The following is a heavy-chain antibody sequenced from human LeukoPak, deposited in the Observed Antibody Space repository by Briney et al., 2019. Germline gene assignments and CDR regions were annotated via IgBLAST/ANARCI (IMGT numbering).Heavy chain of an antibody. Sequence: KSSETLSLTCTVSGSSISSSSYYWGWIRQPPGKGLEWNGSIYYSGRNYYNPSLKSRVTISEDTSKNQFSLKQSAVTAAAAAEYYCARQLSSVVITIYYWGKGTLVTSSS. CDR3: ARQLSSVVITIYY. J-gene: IGHJ4*02. V-gene: IGHV4-39*01. CDR2: IYYSGRN. CDR1: GSSISSSSYY. D-gene: IGHD3-3*01.